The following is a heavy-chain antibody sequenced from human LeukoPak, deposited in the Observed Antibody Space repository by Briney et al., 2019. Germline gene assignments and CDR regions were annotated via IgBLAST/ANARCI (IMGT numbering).Heavy chain of an antibody. J-gene: IGHJ4*02. CDR1: GYTFTSYD. CDR2: MNPNSGNT. D-gene: IGHD2-15*01. V-gene: IGHV1-8*01. CDR3: ARGRGRRVEWWSSGDY. Sequence: ASVKVSCXASGYTFTSYDINWVRQASGQGLEWMAWMNPNSGNTGYAQKFQGRVTMTRNTSISTAYMELSSLRSEDMAVYYCARGRGRRVEWWSSGDYWGQGTLVTVSS.